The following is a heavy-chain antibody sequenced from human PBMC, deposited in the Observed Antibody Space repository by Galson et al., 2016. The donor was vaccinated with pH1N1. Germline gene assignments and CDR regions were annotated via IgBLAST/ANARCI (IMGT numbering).Heavy chain of an antibody. CDR2: INPNSGGR. CDR1: GYTFTGYY. D-gene: IGHD5-12*01. V-gene: IGHV1-2*02. Sequence: SVKVSCKASGYTFTGYYMHWVRQAPGQGLEWMGWINPNSGGRNYAQKFQGRVTMTRDTSISTAYMELSRLRSDDTVVYSCARGSGYSGYDPEYYFDYWGQGTLVTVSS. J-gene: IGHJ4*02. CDR3: ARGSGYSGYDPEYYFDY.